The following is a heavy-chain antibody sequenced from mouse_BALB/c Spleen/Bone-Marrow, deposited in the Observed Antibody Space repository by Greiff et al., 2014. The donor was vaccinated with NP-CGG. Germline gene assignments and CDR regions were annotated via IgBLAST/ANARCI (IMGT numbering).Heavy chain of an antibody. V-gene: IGHV14-3*02. Sequence: EVMLVESGAELVKPGASVKLSCTASGFNIKDTYMHWVKQRPEQGLEWIGRIDPANGNTKYDPKFQGKATITADTSSNTAYLQLSSLTSEDTAVYYCASHYYGSSYGFAYWGQGTLVTVSA. CDR2: IDPANGNT. D-gene: IGHD1-1*01. CDR3: ASHYYGSSYGFAY. J-gene: IGHJ3*01. CDR1: GFNIKDTY.